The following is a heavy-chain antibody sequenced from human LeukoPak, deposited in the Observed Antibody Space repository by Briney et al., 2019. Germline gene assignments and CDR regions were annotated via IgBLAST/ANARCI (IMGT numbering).Heavy chain of an antibody. CDR3: ARDPSGSFFNWFDP. CDR1: GGSISNYY. D-gene: IGHD1-26*01. V-gene: IGHV4-59*01. Sequence: SETLSLTCTVSGGSISNYYWSWFRQPPGKGLERIGYIYYSGGTNYNPSLKSRVTISVDTSKNQFSLKLRSVTAADTAVYYCARDPSGSFFNWFDPWGQGTLVTVSS. CDR2: IYYSGGT. J-gene: IGHJ5*02.